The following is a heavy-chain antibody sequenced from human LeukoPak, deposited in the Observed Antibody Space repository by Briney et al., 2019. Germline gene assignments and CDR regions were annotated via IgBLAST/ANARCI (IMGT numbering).Heavy chain of an antibody. CDR3: ARLVGCGSTNCYSPDNWFDP. V-gene: IGHV1-8*01. Sequence: GASVKVSCKASGYPFNSYDINWVRQATGHGLEWMGWINPNSGSTDSARKFQGRVTMTANTSISTAYMELNNLRSEDTAVYYCARLVGCGSTNCYSPDNWFDPWGQGTLVTVSS. D-gene: IGHD2-2*01. J-gene: IGHJ5*02. CDR2: INPNSGST. CDR1: GYPFNSYD.